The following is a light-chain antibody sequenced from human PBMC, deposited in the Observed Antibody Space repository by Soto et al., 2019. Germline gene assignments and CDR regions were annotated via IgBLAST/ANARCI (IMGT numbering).Light chain of an antibody. J-gene: IGLJ1*01. V-gene: IGLV2-14*01. CDR2: EVS. CDR3: SSFTTTNTLV. CDR1: SSDVGGYNY. Sequence: QSALTQPSSVSGSPGQSITISCTGTSSDVGGYNYVSWYQHHPRKAPKLMIYEVSNRTSGVSDRFSGSKSGNTASLTISGLQPEDEADYYCSSFTTTNTLVFGTGTKVTVL.